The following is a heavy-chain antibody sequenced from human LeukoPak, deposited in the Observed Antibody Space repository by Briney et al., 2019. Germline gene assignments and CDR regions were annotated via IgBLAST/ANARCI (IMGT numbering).Heavy chain of an antibody. Sequence: SQTLSLTCVISGDSVSGNTVAWNWNRQSPSRGLEWLGRTYYTSQWYNDYAVSVKSRITISPDTTKNQFSLQLNSVTPEDTAVYYCAREFENRFTYWGQGTLVTVSS. D-gene: IGHD3-16*01. CDR2: TYYTSQWYN. V-gene: IGHV6-1*01. J-gene: IGHJ4*02. CDR1: GDSVSGNTVA. CDR3: AREFENRFTY.